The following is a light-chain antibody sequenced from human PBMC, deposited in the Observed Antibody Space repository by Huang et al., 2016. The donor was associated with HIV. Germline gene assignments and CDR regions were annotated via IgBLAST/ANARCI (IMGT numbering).Light chain of an antibody. CDR1: HDINPY. J-gene: IGKJ3*01. V-gene: IGKV3-11*01. Sequence: EILLTQSPATLSLSPGEKATLSCRASHDINPYLAWYPQKRGQAPRLRIYDASYRATDIPARFRGSVSGTNFTLTINNLEPEDFAVYFCQQRSNWPPFTFAPGTKVDVK. CDR2: DAS. CDR3: QQRSNWPPFT.